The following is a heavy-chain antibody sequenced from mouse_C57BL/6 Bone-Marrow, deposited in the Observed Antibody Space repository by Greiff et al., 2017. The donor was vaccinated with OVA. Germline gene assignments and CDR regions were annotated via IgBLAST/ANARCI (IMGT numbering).Heavy chain of an antibody. Sequence: EVKLMESGAGLVKPGGSLKLSCAASGFTFSSYAMSWVRQTPEKRLEWVAYISSGGDYIYYADTVKGRFTISRDNARNTLYLQMSSLKSEDTAMYYCTRGNGYYWNFDYWGQGTTLTVSS. V-gene: IGHV5-9-1*02. CDR2: ISSGGDYI. CDR3: TRGNGYYWNFDY. J-gene: IGHJ2*01. CDR1: GFTFSSYA. D-gene: IGHD2-3*01.